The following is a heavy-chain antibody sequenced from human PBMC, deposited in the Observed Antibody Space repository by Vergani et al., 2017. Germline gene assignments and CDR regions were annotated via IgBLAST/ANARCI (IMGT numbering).Heavy chain of an antibody. V-gene: IGHV4-39*07. CDR3: ARALYSNYYYYYXMDV. Sequence: QLQLQESGPGLVKPSETLSLTCTVSGGSISSSSYYWGWIRQPPGKGLEWIGSIYYSGSTYYNPSLKSRVTISVDTSKNQFSLKLSSVTAADTAVYYCARALYSNYYYYYXMDVWGKGTTVTVSS. CDR2: IYYSGST. J-gene: IGHJ6*03. CDR1: GGSISSSSYY. D-gene: IGHD4-11*01.